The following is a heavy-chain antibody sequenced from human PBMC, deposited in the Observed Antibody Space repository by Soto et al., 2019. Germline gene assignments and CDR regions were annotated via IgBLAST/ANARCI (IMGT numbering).Heavy chain of an antibody. D-gene: IGHD1-26*01. CDR1: GYSFSTYW. CDR3: ARSGGIGGDPFDY. CDR2: IYPDDSDI. J-gene: IGHJ4*02. V-gene: IGHV5-51*01. Sequence: CESLKVSWKGSGYSFSTYWIGWVRQMPGKGLEWMGLIYPDDSDIRYSPSFQGQVTISADKSISTAYLQWSSLKASDTAMYYCARSGGIGGDPFDYWGQGTLVTVSS.